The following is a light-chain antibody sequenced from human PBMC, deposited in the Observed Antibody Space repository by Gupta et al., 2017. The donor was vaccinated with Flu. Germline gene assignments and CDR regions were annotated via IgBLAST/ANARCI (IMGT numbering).Light chain of an antibody. Sequence: DIQMTQSPSSVSASVGDRVTITRRASQGIGSWLAWYQQKPGKVPNLLIYPATSLQSGVPSRVSGSEDGTEFTLTISSLQPEDFATYYCQQTNSFPLTFGQGTEVEI. CDR3: QQTNSFPLT. J-gene: IGKJ1*01. CDR2: PAT. CDR1: QGIGSW. V-gene: IGKV1-12*01.